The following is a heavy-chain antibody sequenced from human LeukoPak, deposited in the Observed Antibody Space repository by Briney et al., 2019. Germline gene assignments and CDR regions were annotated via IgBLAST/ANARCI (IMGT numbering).Heavy chain of an antibody. J-gene: IGHJ3*02. D-gene: IGHD6-6*01. CDR1: GFTFSSYA. V-gene: IGHV3-23*01. CDR2: ISGSGGST. Sequence: GGSLRLSCAASGFTFSSYAMSWGRQAPGKGLEWVSAISGSGGSTYYADSVKGRFTISRDNSKNTLYLQMNSLRAEDTAVYYCAKLKKSRSSSGAFDIWGQGTMVTVSS. CDR3: AKLKKSRSSSGAFDI.